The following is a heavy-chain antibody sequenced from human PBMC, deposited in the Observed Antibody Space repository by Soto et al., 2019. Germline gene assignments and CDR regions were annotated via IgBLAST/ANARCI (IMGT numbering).Heavy chain of an antibody. V-gene: IGHV3-23*01. CDR1: GFTFTHYG. CDR3: AALWSGFYRSDY. CDR2: IRGGGDNT. D-gene: IGHD3-3*01. Sequence: GGSLRLSCAASGFTFTHYGMTWVRQSPGKGLEWVSGIRGGGDNTYYADSVKGRFTISTDTSKNTLYLLMNSLRAEDTAVYYCAALWSGFYRSDYWGQGTLVTVSS. J-gene: IGHJ4*02.